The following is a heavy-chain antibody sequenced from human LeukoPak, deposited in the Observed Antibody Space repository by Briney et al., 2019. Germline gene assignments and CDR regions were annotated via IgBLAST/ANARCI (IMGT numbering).Heavy chain of an antibody. CDR3: ARGVRDYYDSSGYYYSGDAFDI. D-gene: IGHD3-22*01. J-gene: IGHJ3*02. Sequence: SETLSLTCTVSGGSISSSSYYWGWIRQPPGKGLEWIGSIYYSGSTYYNPSLKSRVTISVDTSKNQFSLKLSSVTAADTAVYYCARGVRDYYDSSGYYYSGDAFDIWGQGTMVTVSS. CDR1: GGSISSSSYY. CDR2: IYYSGST. V-gene: IGHV4-39*07.